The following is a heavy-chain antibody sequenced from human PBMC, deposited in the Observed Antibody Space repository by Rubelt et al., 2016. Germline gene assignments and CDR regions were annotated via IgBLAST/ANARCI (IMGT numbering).Heavy chain of an antibody. CDR3: ARTYRYYSDY. CDR1: GGSISSGGYY. V-gene: IGHV4-31*03. J-gene: IGHJ4*02. CDR2: IYYSGST. Sequence: QVQLQESAPGLVKPSQTLSLTCTVSGGSISSGGYYWTWIRQHPGKGLEWIGYIYYSGSTYYNPSLKSRVTISVDTSKNQLSRKVYSVTAADTAVYYCARTYRYYSDYWGQGTLVTVSS. D-gene: IGHD1-26*01.